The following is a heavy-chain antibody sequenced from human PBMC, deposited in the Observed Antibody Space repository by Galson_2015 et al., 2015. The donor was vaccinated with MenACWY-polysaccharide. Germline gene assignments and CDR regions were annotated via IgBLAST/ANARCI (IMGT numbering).Heavy chain of an antibody. J-gene: IGHJ4*02. D-gene: IGHD3-16*01. CDR3: AKEVGEPRSLITVDY. CDR2: ISSTGYNT. Sequence: SLRLSCAASGFTFSSYAMSWVRQAPGKGLEWVSAISSTGYNTYYTDSVRGRFTISRDNSKDTLYLQMHSLRDEDTAVYYCAKEVGEPRSLITVDYWGQGALVTVSS. V-gene: IGHV3-23*01. CDR1: GFTFSSYA.